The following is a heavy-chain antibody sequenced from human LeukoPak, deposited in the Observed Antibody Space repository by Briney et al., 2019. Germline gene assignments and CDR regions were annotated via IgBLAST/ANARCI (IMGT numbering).Heavy chain of an antibody. D-gene: IGHD3-10*01. CDR3: ARSLGFGELLYFEY. Sequence: SETLSLTCTVSGGSISSFYWSWIRQPPGKGLEWIGYISYSGSTNYNPSLKSRVTISVDTSKNQFSLKLTSVTAADTAVYYCARSLGFGELLYFEYWGQGVLVTVS. CDR1: GGSISSFY. CDR2: ISYSGST. J-gene: IGHJ4*02. V-gene: IGHV4-59*12.